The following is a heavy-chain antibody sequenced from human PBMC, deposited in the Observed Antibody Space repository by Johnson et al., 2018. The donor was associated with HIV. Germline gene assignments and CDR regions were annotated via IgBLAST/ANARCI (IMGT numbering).Heavy chain of an antibody. CDR2: LYSGGNT. Sequence: EVQLVESGGGLVQSGGSLRLSCGASGFSVSNNYMNWVRQAPGKGLEWVSVLYSGGNTYYADSVRGRFTSSRDNSKNTLYLQMNSLSAEDTAVYYCAKASDAFDIWGQGTMVTVSS. J-gene: IGHJ3*02. CDR3: AKASDAFDI. CDR1: GFSVSNNY. V-gene: IGHV3-66*01.